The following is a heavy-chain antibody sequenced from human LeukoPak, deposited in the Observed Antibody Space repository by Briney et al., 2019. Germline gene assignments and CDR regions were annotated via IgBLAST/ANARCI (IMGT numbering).Heavy chain of an antibody. CDR3: ARPSSGWLHFDY. Sequence: TPSETLSLTCSVSGGSISRSSYYWGWIRQPPGKGLEWIGEINHSGSTNYNPSLKSRVTISVDTSKNQFSLKLSSVTAADTAVYYCARPSSGWLHFDYWGQGTLVTVSS. V-gene: IGHV4-39*07. D-gene: IGHD6-19*01. CDR1: GGSISRSSYY. CDR2: INHSGST. J-gene: IGHJ4*02.